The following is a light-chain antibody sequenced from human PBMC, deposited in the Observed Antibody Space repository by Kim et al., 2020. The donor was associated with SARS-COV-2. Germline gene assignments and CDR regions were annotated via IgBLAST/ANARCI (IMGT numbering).Light chain of an antibody. CDR2: DVF. J-gene: IGLJ2*01. Sequence: GQSVNLACTGTTGDIGDYDYVSWYQLHPGKAPRLVIYDVFKRPSGVPDRFSGSKSGTTASLTISGLQSEDEADYSCCSYAGSYNVIFGGGTQLTVL. CDR3: CSYAGSYNVI. V-gene: IGLV2-11*03. CDR1: TGDIGDYDY.